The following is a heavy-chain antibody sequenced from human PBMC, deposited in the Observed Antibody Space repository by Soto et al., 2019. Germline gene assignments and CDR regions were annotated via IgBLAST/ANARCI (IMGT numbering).Heavy chain of an antibody. Sequence: QVQLVETGGGVVQPGRSLRLSGAASGFIFNNYALYWVRQAPGKGLEWVADILKDGTTKRYAASVEGRFTISRDNVDNMVYLQMDSLRAEDTAVYFCARRDYLDYWGQGTLVAVSS. J-gene: IGHJ4*02. CDR2: ILKDGTTK. CDR3: ARRDYLDY. CDR1: GFIFNNYA. V-gene: IGHV3-30-3*01. D-gene: IGHD3-10*01.